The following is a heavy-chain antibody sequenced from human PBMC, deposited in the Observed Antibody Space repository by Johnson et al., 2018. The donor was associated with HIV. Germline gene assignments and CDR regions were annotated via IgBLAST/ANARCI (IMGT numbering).Heavy chain of an antibody. CDR1: GFTFSSYY. D-gene: IGHD1-26*01. CDR3: ARGGRKWELLGAEAVDS. V-gene: IGHV3-13*01. J-gene: IGHJ3*02. Sequence: EQLVESGGGVVQPGGSLRLSCAASGFTFSSYYMHWVRQATGKGLEWVSAICTAGDTYYPGSVKGRFTISRENAKNSLYLQMNSLRAGDTAVYYCARGGRKWELLGAEAVDSWGQGTMVTVSS. CDR2: ICTAGDT.